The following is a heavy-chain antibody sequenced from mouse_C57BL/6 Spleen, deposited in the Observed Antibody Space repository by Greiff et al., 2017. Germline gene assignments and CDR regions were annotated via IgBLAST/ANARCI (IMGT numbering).Heavy chain of an antibody. CDR1: GYSITSGYY. V-gene: IGHV3-6*01. CDR2: ISYDGSN. CDR3: ARGIYYYGSSPDY. J-gene: IGHJ2*01. D-gene: IGHD1-1*01. Sequence: VQLQQSGPGLVKPSQSLSLTCSVTGYSITSGYYWNWIRQFPGNKLEWMGYISYDGSNNYNPSLKNRISITRDTSKNQFFLKLNSVTTEDTATYYCARGIYYYGSSPDYWGQGTTLTVSS.